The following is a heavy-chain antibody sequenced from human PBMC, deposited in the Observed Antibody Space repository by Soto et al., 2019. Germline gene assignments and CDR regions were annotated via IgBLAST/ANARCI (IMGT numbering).Heavy chain of an antibody. CDR1: GGSISRSPSY. CDR2: ISYSGNT. V-gene: IGHV4-39*01. J-gene: IGHJ4*01. Sequence: SETLSLTCTVSGGSISRSPSYWGWIRQPPGKGLEWIAIISYSGNTYYTPSLKSRVTISADTSKNQFSLSLTSVTAADAALYFCARRNXPYYFDYWGHGTLVTVSS. CDR3: ARRNXPYYFDY.